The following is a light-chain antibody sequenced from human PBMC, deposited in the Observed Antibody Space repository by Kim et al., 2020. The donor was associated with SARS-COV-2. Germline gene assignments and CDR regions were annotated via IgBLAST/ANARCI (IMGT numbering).Light chain of an antibody. Sequence: GYSIATSCTGTRRDIGSYSLVSWHQQHPGRAPKLMIYAGTERPSGVSDRFSGSKSGYTASLTISGLQAEDEANYFCSSYAGSHTYIFGPGTKVTVL. V-gene: IGLV2-23*01. CDR1: RRDIGSYSL. J-gene: IGLJ1*01. CDR2: AGT. CDR3: SSYAGSHTYI.